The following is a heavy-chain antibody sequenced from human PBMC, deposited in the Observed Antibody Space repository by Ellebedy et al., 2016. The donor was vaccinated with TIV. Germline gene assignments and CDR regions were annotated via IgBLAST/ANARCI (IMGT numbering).Heavy chain of an antibody. CDR1: GGTFSSYA. V-gene: IGHV1-69*13. CDR2: IIPIFGTA. Sequence: AASVKVSCKASGGTFSSYAISWVRQAPGQGLEWMGGIIPIFGTANYAQKFQGRVTITADESTSTAYMELSSLRSEDTAVYYCARAPRDYGDDHYFDYWGQGTLVTVSS. D-gene: IGHD4-17*01. CDR3: ARAPRDYGDDHYFDY. J-gene: IGHJ4*02.